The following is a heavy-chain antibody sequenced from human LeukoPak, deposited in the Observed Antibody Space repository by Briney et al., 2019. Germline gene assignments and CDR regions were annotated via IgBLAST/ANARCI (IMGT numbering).Heavy chain of an antibody. CDR3: ARGLGSYRYRWFDP. V-gene: IGHV3-21*01. CDR1: GFTFSSYS. D-gene: IGHD3-16*02. J-gene: IGHJ5*02. Sequence: PGGSLRLSCAASGFTFSSYSMNWVRQAPGKGLEWVSSISSSSYIYYADSVKGRFTISKDNAKNSLYLQMNSLRAEDTAVYYCARGLGSYRYRWFDPWGQGTLVTVSS. CDR2: ISSSSYI.